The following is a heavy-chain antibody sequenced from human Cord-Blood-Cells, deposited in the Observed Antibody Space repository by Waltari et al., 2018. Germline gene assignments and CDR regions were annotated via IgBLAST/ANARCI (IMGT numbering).Heavy chain of an antibody. CDR1: GYSISSGYY. Sequence: QVQLQESGPGLVKPSETLSLTCTVSGYSISSGYYWGWIRQPPGKGLEWIGSTYHSGSTNYNPSLKSRVTISVDTSKNQFSLKLSSVTAADTAVYYCARDAGQREWLLYYYYGMDVWGQGTTVTVSS. D-gene: IGHD3-3*01. CDR2: TYHSGST. CDR3: ARDAGQREWLLYYYYGMDV. V-gene: IGHV4-38-2*02. J-gene: IGHJ6*02.